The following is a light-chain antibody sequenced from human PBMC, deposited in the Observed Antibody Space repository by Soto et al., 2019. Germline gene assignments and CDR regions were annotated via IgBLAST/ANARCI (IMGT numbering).Light chain of an antibody. CDR3: QQLYSYPRS. CDR2: AAS. Sequence: IQLTQSPSSLSASVGDRVTITCRASQGISSYLAWYQQKPGKAPKLLIYAASTLQSGVPSRFSVSGSGTDFTLTISSLQSEDFATYYCQQLYSYPRSFGKGTKLEIK. V-gene: IGKV1-9*01. CDR1: QGISSY. J-gene: IGKJ2*01.